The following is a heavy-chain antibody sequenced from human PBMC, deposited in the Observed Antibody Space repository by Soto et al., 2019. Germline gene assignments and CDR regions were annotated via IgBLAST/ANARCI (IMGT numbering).Heavy chain of an antibody. CDR3: ARGRVYKYYGMDV. CDR1: GGSISSGGYY. D-gene: IGHD6-6*01. V-gene: IGHV4-31*03. J-gene: IGHJ6*02. CDR2: IYYSGST. Sequence: SATLSLTCTVSGGSISSGGYYWSWIRQHPGKGLEWIGYIYYSGSTYYNPSLKSRVTISVDTSKNQFSLKLSSVTAADTAVYYCARGRVYKYYGMDVWGQGTTVTVSS.